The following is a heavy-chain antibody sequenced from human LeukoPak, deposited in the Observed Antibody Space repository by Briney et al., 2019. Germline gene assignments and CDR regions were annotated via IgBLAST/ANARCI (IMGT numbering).Heavy chain of an antibody. CDR2: ISASGGST. CDR1: GFTFSSYA. V-gene: IGHV3-23*01. CDR3: AKRVDYSSPGGYFDS. D-gene: IGHD6-13*01. J-gene: IGHJ4*02. Sequence: AGGSLRLSCAASGFTFSSYAMSWVRQAPGKGLEWVSAISASGGSTYYADSVKGRFTISRDNSKNTLYLQMNSLRAEDTALYFCAKRVDYSSPGGYFDSWGQGTLVTVSS.